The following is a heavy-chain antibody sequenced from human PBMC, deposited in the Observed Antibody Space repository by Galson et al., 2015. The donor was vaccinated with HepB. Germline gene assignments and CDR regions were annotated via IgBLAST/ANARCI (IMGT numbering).Heavy chain of an antibody. J-gene: IGHJ2*01. V-gene: IGHV5-51*03. CDR1: GYSFTSYW. D-gene: IGHD2-15*01. CDR2: IYPGDSDT. CDR3: ALAGVVVAATRVDWYFDL. Sequence: QSGAEVKKPGESLKISCNGSGYSFTSYWIGWVRQMPGKGLEWMGIIYPGDSDTRYSPSFQGQVTISADKSISTAYLQWSSLKASDTAMYYCALAGVVVAATRVDWYFDLWGRGTLVTVSS.